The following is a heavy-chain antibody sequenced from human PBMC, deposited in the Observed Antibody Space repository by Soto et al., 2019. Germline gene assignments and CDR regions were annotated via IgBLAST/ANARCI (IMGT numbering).Heavy chain of an antibody. Sequence: SVKVSCKVSGSTFTSNGIGWVRQAPGQGLEWMGWISTYNENMDTAPQLQGRLTMTTDTSTKTAYMELTNLKLDDTALYYCAYVGGYSTGDHSFDFWGQGTPVTVSS. V-gene: IGHV1-18*04. CDR3: AYVGGYSTGDHSFDF. CDR2: ISTYNENM. CDR1: GSTFTSNG. J-gene: IGHJ4*02. D-gene: IGHD5-18*01.